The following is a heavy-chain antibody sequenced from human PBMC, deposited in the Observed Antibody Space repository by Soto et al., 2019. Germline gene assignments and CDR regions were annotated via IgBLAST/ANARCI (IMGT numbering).Heavy chain of an antibody. CDR2: ISYDGSKK. Sequence: QVQLVESGGGVVQPGKSLRLSCAASGFTLSYYGMHWVRQAPGKGLGWVAVISYDGSKKEYAESVNGRFTISRDSSKNTLLLQVNSMRTEDAGVYYWAKGIGRDGYTSGLDWGQGTLGTVSS. V-gene: IGHV3-30*18. CDR1: GFTLSYYG. J-gene: IGHJ4*02. CDR3: AKGIGRDGYTSGLD. D-gene: IGHD6-25*01.